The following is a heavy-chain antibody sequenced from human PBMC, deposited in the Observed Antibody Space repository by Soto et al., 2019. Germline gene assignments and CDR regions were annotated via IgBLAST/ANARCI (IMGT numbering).Heavy chain of an antibody. V-gene: IGHV1-18*04. CDR1: GYTFTSYG. D-gene: IGHD1-7*01. J-gene: IGHJ5*02. CDR3: ARELELGWFDP. Sequence: SVEVSCKASGYTFTSYGIICVRQAPGQGLEWMGWISAYNGNTNYAQKLQGRVTMTTDTSTSTAYMELRSLRSDDTAVYYCARELELGWFDPWGQGTLVNVSS. CDR2: ISAYNGNT.